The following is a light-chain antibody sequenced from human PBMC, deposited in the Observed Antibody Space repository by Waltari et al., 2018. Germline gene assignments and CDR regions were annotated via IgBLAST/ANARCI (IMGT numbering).Light chain of an antibody. CDR3: QQYGTSRT. V-gene: IGKV3-20*01. CDR1: QSFSSNY. CDR2: GAS. J-gene: IGKJ1*01. Sequence: EIVLTQSPDTLSLSPGERATLSCRASQSFSSNYFAWYQQKPGQAPRLLIYGASNRATGIPDRFSGRGSGTDFTLTISRLEPEDSAVYYCQQYGTSRTFGRGTKVEIK.